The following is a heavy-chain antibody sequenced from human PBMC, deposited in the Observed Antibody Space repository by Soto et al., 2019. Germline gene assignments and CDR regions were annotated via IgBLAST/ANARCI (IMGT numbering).Heavy chain of an antibody. J-gene: IGHJ4*02. D-gene: IGHD4-17*01. V-gene: IGHV3-23*04. Sequence: EVQLEESGGDLVKPGGSLRLSCAASGFTLSNFAMSWVRQAPGKGLEWVSVVSGAGITTKYAASVKGRFTVSRDNSKNTLSLQMGSLRAEDTGIYYCAKGRLRGLDNVNFDYWGQGTLVTVSS. CDR1: GFTLSNFA. CDR3: AKGRLRGLDNVNFDY. CDR2: VSGAGITT.